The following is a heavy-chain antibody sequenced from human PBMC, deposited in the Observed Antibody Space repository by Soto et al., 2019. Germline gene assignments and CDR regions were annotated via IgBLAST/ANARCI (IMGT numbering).Heavy chain of an antibody. CDR3: DGTPSLHWYYMDV. V-gene: IGHV6-1*01. CDR1: GDSVSSNSAA. Sequence: PSQTLSLTCAISGDSVSSNSAAWNWIRQSPSRGLEWLGRTYYRSTRWYNDYAVSVKSRITVNPDTSNNQFSLHLNSVTPEDTAVYYCDGTPSLHWYYMDVWDKGTTVTVSS. J-gene: IGHJ6*03. D-gene: IGHD1-7*01. CDR2: TYYRSTRWYN.